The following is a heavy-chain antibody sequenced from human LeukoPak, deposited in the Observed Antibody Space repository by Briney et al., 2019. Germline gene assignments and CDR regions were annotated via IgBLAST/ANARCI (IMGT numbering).Heavy chain of an antibody. Sequence: GGSLRLSCAASGFTFSNAWMSWVRQAPGKGLEWVGRIKSKTDGGTTDYAAPVKGRFTISRDDSKNTLYLQMNSLRAEDTAVYYCARDPRRADYGDYVWGQGTLVTVSS. V-gene: IGHV3-15*01. J-gene: IGHJ4*02. CDR2: IKSKTDGGTT. CDR1: GFTFSNAW. D-gene: IGHD4-17*01. CDR3: ARDPRRADYGDYV.